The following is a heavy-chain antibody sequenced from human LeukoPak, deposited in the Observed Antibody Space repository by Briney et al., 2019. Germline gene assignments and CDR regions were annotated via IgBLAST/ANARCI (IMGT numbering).Heavy chain of an antibody. D-gene: IGHD3-9*01. CDR3: AKDASPYYDILTGKNWFDP. CDR1: GCTFDDYT. Sequence: GGSLRLSCAASGCTFDDYTMHWVRQAPGKGLEWVSLISWDGGSTYYADSVKGRFTISRDNSKNSLYLQMNSLRTEDTALYYCAKDASPYYDILTGKNWFDPWGQGTLVTVSS. J-gene: IGHJ5*02. V-gene: IGHV3-43*01. CDR2: ISWDGGST.